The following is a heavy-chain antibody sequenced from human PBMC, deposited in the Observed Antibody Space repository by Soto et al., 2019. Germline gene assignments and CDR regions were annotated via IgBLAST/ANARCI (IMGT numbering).Heavy chain of an antibody. J-gene: IGHJ3*02. D-gene: IGHD4-17*01. CDR1: GFTFSNAW. CDR2: IKSKTDGGTT. V-gene: IGHV3-15*01. Sequence: EVQMVESGGGLVKPGGSLRLSCAASGFTFSNAWMSWVRQAPGKGLEWVGRIKSKTDGGTTDYAAAVKGRLTISRDDSNHTLYLKMNSLQNENTTVYYCTSEDNADYTGDAFDIWGQGTMVTVSS. CDR3: TSEDNADYTGDAFDI.